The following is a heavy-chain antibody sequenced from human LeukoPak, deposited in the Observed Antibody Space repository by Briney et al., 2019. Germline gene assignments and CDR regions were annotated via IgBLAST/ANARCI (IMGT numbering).Heavy chain of an antibody. CDR2: ISSSSSYI. V-gene: IGHV3-21*04. CDR3: ARTNPVYGDYDY. Sequence: GGSLRLSCAASGFTFSSYSMNWVRRAPGKGLEWVSSISSSSSYIYYADSVKGRFTISRDNSRNTLLLQLNSLRADDTAVYYCARTNPVYGDYDYWGQGTLVTVSS. D-gene: IGHD4-17*01. J-gene: IGHJ4*02. CDR1: GFTFSSYS.